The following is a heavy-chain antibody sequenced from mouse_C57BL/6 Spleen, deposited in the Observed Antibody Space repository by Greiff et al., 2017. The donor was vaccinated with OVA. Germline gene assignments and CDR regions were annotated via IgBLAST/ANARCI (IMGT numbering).Heavy chain of an antibody. CDR1: GYTFTSYW. CDR3: ARSYDYGGFDY. D-gene: IGHD2-4*01. CDR2: IDPSDSYT. Sequence: QVQLQQPGAELVKPGASVKLSCKASGYTFTSYWMQWVKQRPGQGLEWIGEIDPSDSYTNYNQKFKGKATLTVDTSSSTAYMQLSSLTSEDSAVYYCARSYDYGGFDYWGKGTTLTVSS. V-gene: IGHV1-50*01. J-gene: IGHJ2*01.